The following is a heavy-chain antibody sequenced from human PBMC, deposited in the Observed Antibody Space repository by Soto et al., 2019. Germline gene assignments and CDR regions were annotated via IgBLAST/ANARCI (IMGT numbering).Heavy chain of an antibody. Sequence: QVQLVESGGGVVQPGRSLRLSCSESGFTFSSYGMHWVRLAPGKGLEWVAVIWYDGSNKYYADSVKGRFTISRDNSKNTLYLQMNSLRAEDTAVYYCARKGSGAYYYGMDVWGQGTTVTVSS. D-gene: IGHD3-10*01. CDR2: IWYDGSNK. V-gene: IGHV3-33*01. CDR1: GFTFSSYG. J-gene: IGHJ6*02. CDR3: ARKGSGAYYYGMDV.